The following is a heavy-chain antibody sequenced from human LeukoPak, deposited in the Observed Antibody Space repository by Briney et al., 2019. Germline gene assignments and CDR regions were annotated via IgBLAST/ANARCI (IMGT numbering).Heavy chain of an antibody. D-gene: IGHD4-17*01. V-gene: IGHV3-48*03. CDR1: GFTFSSYE. CDR2: ISSSGSNI. CDR3: ARGGENDYGDYGGIDY. Sequence: QSGGSLRLSCAASGFTFSSYEMNWVPQAPGKGLEWVSYISSSGSNIYYADSVKGRFTISRDNAKNSLYLQMNSLRAEDTAVYYCARGGENDYGDYGGIDYWGQGTLVTASS. J-gene: IGHJ4*02.